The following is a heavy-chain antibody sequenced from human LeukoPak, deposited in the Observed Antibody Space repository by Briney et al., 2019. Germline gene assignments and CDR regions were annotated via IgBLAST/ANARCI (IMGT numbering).Heavy chain of an antibody. CDR1: GVSISGDY. Sequence: WETLSLTCAVSGVSISGDYWSWFRQPAGKGLEWIGRIYTGGSTNYNPSLKSRVTISADTSKNQFSLKLKSLTAADTAVYYCARDGSPAYWGQGTPVTVSS. CDR3: ARDGSPAY. D-gene: IGHD1-26*01. J-gene: IGHJ4*02. V-gene: IGHV4-4*07. CDR2: IYTGGST.